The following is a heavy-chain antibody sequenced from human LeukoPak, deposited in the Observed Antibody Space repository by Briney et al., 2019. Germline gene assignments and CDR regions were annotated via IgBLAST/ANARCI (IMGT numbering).Heavy chain of an antibody. CDR2: ISYDGSNK. CDR1: GFTFSSYA. D-gene: IGHD3-22*01. J-gene: IGHJ4*02. V-gene: IGHV3-30-3*01. Sequence: GGSLRLSCAASGFTFSSYAMHWVRQAPGKGLEWVAVISYDGSNKYYADSVKGRFTISRDNSKNTLYLQMNSLRAEDTAVYYCARVNGVPKGLGSSGYYYLGYWGQGTLVTVSS. CDR3: ARVNGVPKGLGSSGYYYLGY.